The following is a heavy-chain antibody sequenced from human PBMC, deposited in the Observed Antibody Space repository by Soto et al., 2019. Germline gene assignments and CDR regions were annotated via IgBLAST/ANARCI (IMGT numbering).Heavy chain of an antibody. Sequence: GGSLRLSCAASGFTFSSYAMSWVRQAPGKGLEWVSAISGSGGSTYYADSVKGRFTISRDNSKNTLYLQMNSLRAEDTAVYYCAKEGNYYDSSGYYGFDYWGQGTLVTVSS. V-gene: IGHV3-23*01. CDR1: GFTFSSYA. J-gene: IGHJ4*02. CDR3: AKEGNYYDSSGYYGFDY. CDR2: ISGSGGST. D-gene: IGHD3-22*01.